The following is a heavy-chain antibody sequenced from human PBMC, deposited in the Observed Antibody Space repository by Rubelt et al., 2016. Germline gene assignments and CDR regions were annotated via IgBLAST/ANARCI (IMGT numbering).Heavy chain of an antibody. D-gene: IGHD5-12*01. CDR3: ARGGYDSPIGAFDI. CDR1: GGSISSYY. V-gene: IGHV4-59*01. J-gene: IGHJ3*02. Sequence: QVQLQESGPGLVKPSETLSLTCTVSGGSISSYYWSWIRQPPGKGLEWIGYIYYSGSTNYNPSLRVRVTISVDTAKNQFSLKRCSVTAAETAVYYCARGGYDSPIGAFDIWGQGTMVTVSS. CDR2: IYYSGST.